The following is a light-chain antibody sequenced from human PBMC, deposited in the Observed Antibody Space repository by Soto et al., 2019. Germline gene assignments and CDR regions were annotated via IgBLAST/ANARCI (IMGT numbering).Light chain of an antibody. Sequence: EIVXTQSPATLSLSPGERATLSCRASQSVSSYLAWYQQKPGQAPRLLIYDASNRATGIPARFSGSGSGTDFTLTISSLEPEDFAVYYCQQRSNWPWTFGQGTKVDI. J-gene: IGKJ1*01. CDR1: QSVSSY. CDR2: DAS. CDR3: QQRSNWPWT. V-gene: IGKV3-11*01.